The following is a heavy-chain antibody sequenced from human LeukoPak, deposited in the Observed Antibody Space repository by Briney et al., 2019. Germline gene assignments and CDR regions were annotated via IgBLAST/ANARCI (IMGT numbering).Heavy chain of an antibody. D-gene: IGHD3-3*01. Sequence: GGSLRLSCAASGFTFSSYSMNWVRQAPGKGLEWVSSISSSSSYIYYADSVKGRFTISRDDSKNTLYLQMNSLRAEDTAVYYCAGSLTIFGVAATVNWFDPWGQGTLVTVSS. J-gene: IGHJ5*02. CDR1: GFTFSSYS. CDR2: ISSSSSYI. CDR3: AGSLTIFGVAATVNWFDP. V-gene: IGHV3-21*04.